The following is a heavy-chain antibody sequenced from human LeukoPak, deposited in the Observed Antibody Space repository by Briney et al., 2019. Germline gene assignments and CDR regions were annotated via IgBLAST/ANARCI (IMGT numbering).Heavy chain of an antibody. V-gene: IGHV1-46*03. Sequence: ASVTVSCKASGYTFTSYYMHWVRQAPGQGLEWVGIINPSGGSTSYAQKFQGRVTMTRDTSTSTVYMKLSSLRSEDTAVYYCSLTVAESSVDYWGQGTLVTVSS. CDR3: SLTVAESSVDY. CDR2: INPSGGST. J-gene: IGHJ4*02. D-gene: IGHD6-19*01. CDR1: GYTFTSYY.